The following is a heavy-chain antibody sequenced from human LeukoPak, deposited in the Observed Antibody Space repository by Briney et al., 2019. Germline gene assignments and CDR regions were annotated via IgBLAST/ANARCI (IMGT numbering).Heavy chain of an antibody. Sequence: KSSETLSLTCTVSGGSISSSSYYWGWIRQPPGKGLEWIGSIYYSGSTYYNPSLKSRVTISVDTSKNQFSLKLSSVTDADTAVYYCARHYCSSPSCYRLSTFDPWGQGTLVTVSS. J-gene: IGHJ5*02. CDR2: IYYSGST. CDR3: ARHYCSSPSCYRLSTFDP. V-gene: IGHV4-39*01. CDR1: GGSISSSSYY. D-gene: IGHD2-2*02.